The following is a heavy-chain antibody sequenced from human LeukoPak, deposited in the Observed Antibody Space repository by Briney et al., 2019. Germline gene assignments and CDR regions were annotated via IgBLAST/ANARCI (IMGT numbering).Heavy chain of an antibody. V-gene: IGHV4-59*02. Sequence: PSETLSLTCNVSGASVSGYYLSWIRQSPGRGLEWIGYVYYTGSTSHNPSLKGRVTISLDTSKNNFSLQLTSVTAADTAVYYCAMTYDFWTGSFDYWGQGTLVPVSS. D-gene: IGHD3-3*01. CDR2: VYYTGST. CDR1: GASVSGYY. CDR3: AMTYDFWTGSFDY. J-gene: IGHJ4*02.